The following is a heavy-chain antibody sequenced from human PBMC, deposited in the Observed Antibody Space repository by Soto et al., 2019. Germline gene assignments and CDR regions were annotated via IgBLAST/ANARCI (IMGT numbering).Heavy chain of an antibody. CDR3: ASTSSGPAERNWLYP. CDR2: INHSGST. CDR1: GGSFRGYY. V-gene: IGHV4-34*01. D-gene: IGHD3-22*01. Sequence: QVQLQQWGAGLLKPSETLSLTCAVYGGSFRGYYCSWIRQPPGKGLEWIGEINHSGSTNYNPSLKSRVTLSVDTSKNQFSLKLSSVTAADTAVYYCASTSSGPAERNWLYPWSQGTLVTVSS. J-gene: IGHJ5*02.